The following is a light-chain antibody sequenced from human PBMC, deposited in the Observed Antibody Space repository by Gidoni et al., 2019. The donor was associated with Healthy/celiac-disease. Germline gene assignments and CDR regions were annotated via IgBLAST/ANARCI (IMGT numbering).Light chain of an antibody. V-gene: IGLV1-47*02. Sequence: QSVLTQPPAASGNPGQRVTLSCSGSSSNIGSKYVYWYQQLPGTAPTLLIYSNNQRPSGLPARFSGSKSGTSASLALRGLRSEDQADYSCAAWADSLSGGVFGGGTQLPVL. CDR1: SSNIGSKY. CDR3: AAWADSLSGGV. J-gene: IGLJ3*02. CDR2: SNN.